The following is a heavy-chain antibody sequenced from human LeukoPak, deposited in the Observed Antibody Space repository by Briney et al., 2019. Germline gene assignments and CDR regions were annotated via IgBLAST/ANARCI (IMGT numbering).Heavy chain of an antibody. D-gene: IGHD3-10*01. J-gene: IGHJ4*02. CDR1: GFTFSSYA. V-gene: IGHV3-64D*06. CDR3: VKDGEEYYYGSGTWYYFDY. CDR2: ISSNGGST. Sequence: GGSLRLSCSASGFTFSSYAMHWVRQAPGKGQEYVSAISSNGGSTYYADSVKGRFTISRDNSKNTLYLQMSSLRAEDTAVYYCVKDGEEYYYGSGTWYYFDYWGQGTLVTVSS.